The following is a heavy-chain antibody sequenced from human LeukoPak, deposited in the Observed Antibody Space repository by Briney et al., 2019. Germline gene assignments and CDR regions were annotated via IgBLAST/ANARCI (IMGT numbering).Heavy chain of an antibody. V-gene: IGHV3-21*01. D-gene: IGHD4-17*01. J-gene: IGHJ5*02. CDR3: ARWDGDYEGAEWFDP. CDR1: RFTFSSYS. Sequence: GGSLRLSCAASRFTFSSYSMNWVRQAPGKGLEWVSSISSSSSYIYYADSVKGRFTISRDNAKNSLYLQMNGLRAEDTAVYYCARWDGDYEGAEWFDPWGQGTLVTVSS. CDR2: ISSSSSYI.